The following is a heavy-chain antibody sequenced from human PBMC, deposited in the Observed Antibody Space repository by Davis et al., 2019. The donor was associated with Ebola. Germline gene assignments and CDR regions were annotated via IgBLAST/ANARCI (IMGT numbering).Heavy chain of an antibody. J-gene: IGHJ6*02. CDR1: GGSISSGGYY. D-gene: IGHD6-13*01. CDR2: IYYSGST. CDR3: ARGWYSSSWRYYYYGMDV. Sequence: MPSETLSLTCTVSGGSISSGGYYWSWIRQHPGKGLEWIGYIYYSGSTNYNPSLKSRVTISVDTSKNQFSLKLSSVTAADTAVYYCARGWYSSSWRYYYYGMDVWGQGTTVTVSS. V-gene: IGHV4-61*08.